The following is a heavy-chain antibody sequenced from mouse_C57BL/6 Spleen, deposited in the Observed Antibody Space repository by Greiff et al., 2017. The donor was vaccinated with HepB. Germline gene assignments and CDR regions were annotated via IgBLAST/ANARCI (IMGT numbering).Heavy chain of an antibody. CDR2: IDPETGGT. Sequence: VQLQQSGAELVRPGASVTLSCKASGYTFTDYEMHWVKQTPVHGLEWIGAIDPETGGTAYNQKFKGKAILTADKSSSTAYMELRSLTSEDSAVYYCTLNYYGSSWFAYWGQGTLVTVSA. CDR3: TLNYYGSSWFAY. J-gene: IGHJ3*01. CDR1: GYTFTDYE. V-gene: IGHV1-15*01. D-gene: IGHD1-1*01.